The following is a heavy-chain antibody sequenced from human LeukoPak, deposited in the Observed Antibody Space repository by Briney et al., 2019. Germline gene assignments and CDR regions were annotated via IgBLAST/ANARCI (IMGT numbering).Heavy chain of an antibody. J-gene: IGHJ4*02. Sequence: ASVKVSCKVPGYTLTELSMHWVRQAPGKGLEWMGGFDPEDGETIYAQKFQGRVTMTEDTSTDTAYMELSSLRSEDTAVYYCATSNDYGGNYNFDYWGQGTLVTVSS. CDR2: FDPEDGET. CDR1: GYTLTELS. CDR3: ATSNDYGGNYNFDY. D-gene: IGHD4-23*01. V-gene: IGHV1-24*01.